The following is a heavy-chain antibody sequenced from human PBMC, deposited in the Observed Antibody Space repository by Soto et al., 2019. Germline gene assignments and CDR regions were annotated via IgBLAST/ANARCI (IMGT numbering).Heavy chain of an antibody. D-gene: IGHD5-12*01. J-gene: IGHJ4*02. CDR3: ARDHAFGAYDY. V-gene: IGHV3-23*01. CDR2: MSGNGGRI. Sequence: GGSLRLSCAVSGFTFSNYAMTWVRQAPGKGLEWVSVMSGNGGRILYADSVKGRFTISRDNSKNTLYLQMNSLRDEDTAVYNCARDHAFGAYDYRGPGTLVTVSS. CDR1: GFTFSNYA.